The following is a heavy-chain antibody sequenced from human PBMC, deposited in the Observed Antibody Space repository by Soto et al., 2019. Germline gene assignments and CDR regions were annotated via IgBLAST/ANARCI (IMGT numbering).Heavy chain of an antibody. J-gene: IGHJ1*01. V-gene: IGHV3-73*02. CDR2: IRSKANDYAT. Sequence: EVQLVQSGGGLVQPGGSLKLSCAASGFPFSGSTVHWVRQASGEGLQWVGRIRSKANDYATTYIASGKGRFTTSRDDSRNTAYVQSSDLKSEDTAVYYCTGGYCTGGTCCDGCFQHWGQGALVSVFS. D-gene: IGHD2-8*02. CDR1: GFPFSGST. CDR3: TGGYCTGGTCCDGCFQH.